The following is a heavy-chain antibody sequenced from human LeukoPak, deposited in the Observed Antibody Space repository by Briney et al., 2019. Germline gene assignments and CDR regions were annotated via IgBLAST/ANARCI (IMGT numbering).Heavy chain of an antibody. V-gene: IGHV1-46*01. Sequence: ASVKVSCKASGYTFTSYYMHWVRQAPGQGLEWMGIINPSGGSTSYAQKFRGRVTMTRDTSTSTVYMELSSLRSEDTAVYYCARERGGSYYQAYYGMDVWGQGTTVTVSS. CDR1: GYTFTSYY. D-gene: IGHD1-26*01. J-gene: IGHJ6*02. CDR3: ARERGGSYYQAYYGMDV. CDR2: INPSGGST.